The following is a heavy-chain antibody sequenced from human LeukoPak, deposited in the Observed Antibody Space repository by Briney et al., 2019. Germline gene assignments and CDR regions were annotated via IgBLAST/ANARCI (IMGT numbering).Heavy chain of an antibody. CDR1: GFTLSSYW. J-gene: IGHJ6*02. D-gene: IGHD2-21*02. V-gene: IGHV3-30-3*01. Sequence: GGSLRLSCAASGFTLSSYWMSWVRQAPGKGLEWVAVISYDGSNKYYADSVKGRFTISRDNSKNTLYLQMNSLRAEDTAVYYCARSDCGGDCYEYYYYGMDVWGQGTTVTVSS. CDR3: ARSDCGGDCYEYYYYGMDV. CDR2: ISYDGSNK.